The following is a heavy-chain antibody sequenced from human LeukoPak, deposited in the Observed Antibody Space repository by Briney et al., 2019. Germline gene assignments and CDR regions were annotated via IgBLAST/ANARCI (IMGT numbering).Heavy chain of an antibody. CDR2: ISSSGSTI. CDR3: ASHVDTAMVSDYFDY. J-gene: IGHJ4*02. CDR1: GFTFSDYY. Sequence: SGGSRRLSCAASGFTFSDYYMSGIRQAPGKGLEWVSHISSSGSTIYYADSVKGRFTISRDNAKNSLYLQMNSLRAEDTAVYYCASHVDTAMVSDYFDYWGQGTLVTVSS. D-gene: IGHD5-18*01. V-gene: IGHV3-11*01.